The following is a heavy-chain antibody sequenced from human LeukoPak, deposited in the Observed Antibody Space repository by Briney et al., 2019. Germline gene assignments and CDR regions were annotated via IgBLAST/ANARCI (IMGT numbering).Heavy chain of an antibody. V-gene: IGHV3-7*01. CDR1: GFSFTSSW. CDR2: IAGDESQR. Sequence: GGSLRLSCVASGFSFTSSWMTWVRQAPGKGLEWVANIAGDESQRRYMDSVKGRFTISRDNAKNSLYLQLNSLRAEDTAIYYCVRDLSPVSDRNVWYDALDIWGQGTMVTVSS. D-gene: IGHD1-1*01. CDR3: VRDLSPVSDRNVWYDALDI. J-gene: IGHJ3*02.